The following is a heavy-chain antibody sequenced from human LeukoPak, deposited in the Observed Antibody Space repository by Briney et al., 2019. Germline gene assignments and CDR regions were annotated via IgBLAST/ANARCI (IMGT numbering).Heavy chain of an antibody. V-gene: IGHV4-59*01. CDR3: AREGAYNWFDP. CDR2: IYYSGST. D-gene: IGHD1-26*01. Sequence: SETLSLTCTVSGGSISSYYWSWIRQPPGKGLEWIGYIYYSGSTNYNPSLKSRVTISVDTSENQFSLKLSSVTAADTAVYYCAREGAYNWFDPWGQGTLVTVSS. CDR1: GGSISSYY. J-gene: IGHJ5*02.